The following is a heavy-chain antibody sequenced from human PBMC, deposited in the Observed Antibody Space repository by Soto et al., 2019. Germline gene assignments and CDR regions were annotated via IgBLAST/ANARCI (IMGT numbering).Heavy chain of an antibody. V-gene: IGHV3-48*02. CDR2: ITSDTKTI. Sequence: ESGGNLVQPGGSLRLSCAASGFRFSIYSMNWVRQAPGKGLEWSAYITSDTKTIKYADSVRVRFTISRDNGKNSVYLQMNSLRDEDTAVYYCARSVEGHFDYWRQGTVVTVAA. CDR1: GFRFSIYS. CDR3: ARSVEGHFDY. D-gene: IGHD6-19*01. J-gene: IGHJ4*02.